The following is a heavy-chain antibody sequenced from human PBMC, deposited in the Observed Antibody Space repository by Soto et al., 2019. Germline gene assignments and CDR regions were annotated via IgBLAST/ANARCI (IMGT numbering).Heavy chain of an antibody. J-gene: IGHJ4*02. Sequence: SETLSLTCTVSGGSISSGGYYWSWIRQHPGKGLEWIGYIYYSGSTYYNPSLKSRVTISVDTSKNQFSLKLSSVTAADTAVYYCAGGAYSSSSVTIDYWGQGTLVTL. CDR2: IYYSGST. V-gene: IGHV4-31*03. CDR1: GGSISSGGYY. CDR3: AGGAYSSSSVTIDY. D-gene: IGHD6-6*01.